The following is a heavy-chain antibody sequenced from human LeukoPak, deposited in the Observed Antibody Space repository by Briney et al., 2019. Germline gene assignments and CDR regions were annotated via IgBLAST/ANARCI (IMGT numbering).Heavy chain of an antibody. D-gene: IGHD3-10*01. V-gene: IGHV3-73*01. CDR3: TPLWFGEYGRPYGMDV. Sequence: GGSLRLSCAASGFTFSGSAMHWVRQASGKGLEWVGRIRSKANSYATAYAASVKGRFTISRDDSKNTAYLQMNSLKTEDTAVYYCTPLWFGEYGRPYGMDVWGQGTTVTVSS. CDR1: GFTFSGSA. CDR2: IRSKANSYAT. J-gene: IGHJ6*02.